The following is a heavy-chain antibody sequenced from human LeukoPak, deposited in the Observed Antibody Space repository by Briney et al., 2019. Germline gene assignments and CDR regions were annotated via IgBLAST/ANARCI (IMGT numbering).Heavy chain of an antibody. V-gene: IGHV3-21*01. J-gene: IGHJ3*02. CDR1: GFTFSSYS. D-gene: IGHD2-21*02. CDR2: ISSSSSYI. Sequence: GGSLGLSCAASGFTFSSYSMNWVRQAPGKGLEWVSSISSSSSYIYYADSVKGRFTISRDNAKNSLYLQMNSLRAEDTAVYYCARQHVPLVTRGAFDIWGQGTMVTVSS. CDR3: ARQHVPLVTRGAFDI.